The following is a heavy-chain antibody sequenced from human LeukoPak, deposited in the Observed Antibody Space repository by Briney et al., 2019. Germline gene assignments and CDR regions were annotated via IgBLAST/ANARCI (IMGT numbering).Heavy chain of an antibody. V-gene: IGHV4-38-2*01. D-gene: IGHD3-22*01. J-gene: IGHJ4*02. CDR3: ARAPRDSSSSNYMRRFDY. CDR2: IYHTGST. CDR1: GYSISSGYY. Sequence: ASETLSLTCAVSGYSISSGYYWGWIRQPPGKGLEWIGSIYHTGSTYYNPSLQSRVTISLDSPKNQFSLKLTSVTAADTAVYYCARAPRDSSSSNYMRRFDYWGQGTLVTVSS.